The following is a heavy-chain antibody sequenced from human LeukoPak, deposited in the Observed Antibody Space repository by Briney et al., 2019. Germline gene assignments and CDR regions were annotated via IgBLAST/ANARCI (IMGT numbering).Heavy chain of an antibody. V-gene: IGHV1-2*02. CDR2: INPNSGGT. CDR1: GYTFTGYY. J-gene: IGHJ4*02. Sequence: ASVKVSCKASGYTFTGYYLHWVRQAPGEGLEWMGWINPNSGGTNYAQKFQGRVTMTRDTSISTAYMELGGLRSDDTAVYYCARQGVFGGYSYGYGYWGQGTLVTVSS. CDR3: ARQGVFGGYSYGYGY. D-gene: IGHD5-18*01.